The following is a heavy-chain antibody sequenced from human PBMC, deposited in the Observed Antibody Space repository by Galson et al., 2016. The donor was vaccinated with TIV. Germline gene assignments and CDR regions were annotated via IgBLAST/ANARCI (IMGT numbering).Heavy chain of an antibody. Sequence: SLRLSCAATGFRFYEFEMSWVRQAPGKGLEWVSAISAGATNKYYADSVKGRFTVSRDNSDNTLFLHMDRPKVEDTAMYYCAKDRGSYEAFDYWGQGVLVTVSS. J-gene: IGHJ4*02. D-gene: IGHD5-12*01. V-gene: IGHV3-23*01. CDR3: AKDRGSYEAFDY. CDR1: GFRFYEFE. CDR2: ISAGATNK.